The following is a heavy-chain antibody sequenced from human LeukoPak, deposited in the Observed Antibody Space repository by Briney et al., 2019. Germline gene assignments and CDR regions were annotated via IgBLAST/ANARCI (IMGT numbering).Heavy chain of an antibody. D-gene: IGHD5-12*01. J-gene: IGHJ5*02. CDR2: ISGSGGST. CDR3: ASPPRATGAYSLLLSVA. V-gene: IGHV3-23*01. CDR1: GFTFSSYS. Sequence: PGGSLRLSCAASGFTFSSYSMNWVHQAPGKGLEWVSAISGSGGSTYYADSVKGRFTISRDNSKNTLYLQMNSLRAEDTAVYYCASPPRATGAYSLLLSVAWGQGTLVTVSS.